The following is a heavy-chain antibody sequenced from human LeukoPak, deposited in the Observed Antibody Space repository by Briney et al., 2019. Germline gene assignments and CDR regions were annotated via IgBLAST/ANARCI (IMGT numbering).Heavy chain of an antibody. CDR2: IYHTGSV. V-gene: IGHV4-4*02. J-gene: IGHJ4*02. CDR3: ARHYDLWSGYNY. CDR1: GGSINSNYW. D-gene: IGHD3-3*01. Sequence: SGTLSLTCAVSGGSINSNYWWTWVRQSPGKGLEWIGEIYHTGSVNYNLSLESRVTISRDRSKNQFSLMLRSVTAADTAVYYCARHYDLWSGYNYWGQGLLVTVSP.